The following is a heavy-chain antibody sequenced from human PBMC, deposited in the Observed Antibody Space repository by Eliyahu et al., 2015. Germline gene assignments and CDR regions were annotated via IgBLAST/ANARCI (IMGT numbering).Heavy chain of an antibody. CDR1: GGSIXRXNHY. CDR2: IFHSGST. CDR3: ATTRGYCAGAICSHYVDY. J-gene: IGHJ4*02. Sequence: QLQLQESGPGLVKPSETLSXTCXVXGGSIXRXNHYWVXIRQSSGKGLEWIGSIFHSGSTYYNPSLESRVAISVDTSNTHFSLKLTSMTAADTAVYYCATTRGYCAGAICSHYVDYWGQGTLVTVSS. D-gene: IGHD2-8*02. V-gene: IGHV4-39*02.